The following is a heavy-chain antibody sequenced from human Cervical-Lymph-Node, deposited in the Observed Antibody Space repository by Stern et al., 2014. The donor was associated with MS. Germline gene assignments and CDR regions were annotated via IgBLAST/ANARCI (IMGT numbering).Heavy chain of an antibody. Sequence: QVHLVESGGGVVQPGRPLKLSCAASRFTFSSCSMHLVRQAPGKGLEWVAVISAGGSLQYYADSVKGRFTISRDNTKNTLYLQIDSLRAEDTGVYYCAKERAHADWGFDSWGQGTLVTVSS. CDR3: AKERAHADWGFDS. V-gene: IGHV3-30*18. D-gene: IGHD3-9*01. CDR1: RFTFSSCS. J-gene: IGHJ4*02. CDR2: ISAGGSLQ.